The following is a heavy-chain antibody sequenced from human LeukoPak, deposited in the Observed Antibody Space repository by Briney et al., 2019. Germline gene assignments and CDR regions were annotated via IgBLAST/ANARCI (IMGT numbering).Heavy chain of an antibody. J-gene: IGHJ3*02. CDR1: GFTFSLYA. CDR2: ISYDGNTQ. D-gene: IGHD6-13*01. V-gene: IGHV3-30*07. Sequence: PGRSLRLSCATSGFTFSLYALHWVRQAPGKGLEWVAVISYDGNTQYYADSVKGRFTISRDDSKNTLYLQMNSLRAEDTAVYYCAKFLAAGLDAFDIWGQGTMVTVSS. CDR3: AKFLAAGLDAFDI.